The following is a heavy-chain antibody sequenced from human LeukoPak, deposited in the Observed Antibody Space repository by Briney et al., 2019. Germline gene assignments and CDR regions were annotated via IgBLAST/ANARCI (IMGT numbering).Heavy chain of an antibody. Sequence: SGGSLRLSCAASGFTFSSYAMSWVRQAPGKGLEWVSAISGTGDNTHYADSVKGRLTISRDNSKNTLYLQMNSLRAEDTAVYYCAKPRSGWYTAFDIWGQGTMVTVSS. D-gene: IGHD6-19*01. V-gene: IGHV3-23*01. CDR2: ISGTGDNT. J-gene: IGHJ3*02. CDR3: AKPRSGWYTAFDI. CDR1: GFTFSSYA.